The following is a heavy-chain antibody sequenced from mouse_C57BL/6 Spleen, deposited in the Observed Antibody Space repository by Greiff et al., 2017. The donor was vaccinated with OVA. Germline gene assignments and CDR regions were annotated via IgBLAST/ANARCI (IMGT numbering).Heavy chain of an antibody. CDR3: ARNRGGYDDAMDY. CDR1: GFSLTSYG. D-gene: IGHD2-2*01. Sequence: VQLQQSGPGLVQPSQSLSITCTVSGFSLTSYGVHWVRQSPGKGLEWLGVIWSGGSTDYYAAFISRLSISKDNSKSQVFFKMNSLQADDTAIYYCARNRGGYDDAMDYWGQGTSVTVSS. CDR2: IWSGGST. V-gene: IGHV2-2*01. J-gene: IGHJ4*01.